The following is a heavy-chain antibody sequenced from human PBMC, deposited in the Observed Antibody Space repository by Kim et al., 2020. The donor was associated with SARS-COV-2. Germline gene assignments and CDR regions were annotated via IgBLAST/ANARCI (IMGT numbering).Heavy chain of an antibody. D-gene: IGHD4-17*01. J-gene: IGHJ6*02. V-gene: IGHV3-48*03. CDR1: GFTFSSYE. CDR2: ISSSGSTI. CDR3: ARNQNYMTTVTRWAEKAYGMDV. Sequence: LSLTCAASGFTFSSYEMNWVRQAPGKGLEWVSYISSSGSTIYYADSVKGRFTISRDNAKNSLYLQMNSLRAEDTAVYYCARNQNYMTTVTRWAEKAYGMDVWGQGTTVTVSS.